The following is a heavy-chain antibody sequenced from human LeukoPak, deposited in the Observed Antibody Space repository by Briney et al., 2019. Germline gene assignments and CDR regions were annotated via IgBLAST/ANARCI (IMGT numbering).Heavy chain of an antibody. CDR2: IWYDGSNK. Sequence: QPGRSLRLSCAASGFTFSSYGMHWVRQAPGKGLEWVAVIWYDGSNKYYADSVKGRFTISRDNSKNTLYLQMNSLRAEDTAVYYCAKVQYSSGWYGGWFDPWGQGTLVTVSS. V-gene: IGHV3-33*06. CDR1: GFTFSSYG. D-gene: IGHD6-19*01. J-gene: IGHJ5*02. CDR3: AKVQYSSGWYGGWFDP.